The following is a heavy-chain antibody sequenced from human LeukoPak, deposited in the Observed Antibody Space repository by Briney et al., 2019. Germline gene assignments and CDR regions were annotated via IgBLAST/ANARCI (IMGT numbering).Heavy chain of an antibody. CDR2: ISGSGGST. CDR3: AKNVAVAGTSNWFDP. V-gene: IGHV3-23*01. D-gene: IGHD6-19*01. Sequence: GGSLRLFCAASGFTFSSYAMSWARQAPGKGLEWVSAISGSGGSTYYADSVKGRFTISRDNSKNTLYLQMNSLRAEDTAVYYCAKNVAVAGTSNWFDPWGQGTLVTVSS. CDR1: GFTFSSYA. J-gene: IGHJ5*02.